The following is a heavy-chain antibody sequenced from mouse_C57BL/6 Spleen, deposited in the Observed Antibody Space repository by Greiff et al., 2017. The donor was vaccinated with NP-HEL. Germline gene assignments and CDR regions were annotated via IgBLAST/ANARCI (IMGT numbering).Heavy chain of an antibody. J-gene: IGHJ3*01. Sequence: VQLQQSGAELVKPGASVKLSCTASGFNIKDYYMHWVKQRTEQGLEWIGRIDPEDGETKYAPKFPGKATITADTSSNTAYLQLSSLTSEDTAVYYGARGLTGTVAWFAYWGQGTLVTVSA. CDR3: ARGLTGTVAWFAY. D-gene: IGHD4-1*01. V-gene: IGHV14-2*01. CDR1: GFNIKDYY. CDR2: IDPEDGET.